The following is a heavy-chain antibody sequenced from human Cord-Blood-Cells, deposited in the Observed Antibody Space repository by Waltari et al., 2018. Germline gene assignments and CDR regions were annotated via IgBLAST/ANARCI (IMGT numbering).Heavy chain of an antibody. V-gene: IGHV4-34*01. CDR2: INHSGST. J-gene: IGHJ3*02. D-gene: IGHD5-12*01. Sequence: QVQLQQWGAGLLKPSETLSLTCAVYGGSFSGYYWSWIRQPPGKGLEWIGEINHSGSTNYNPSLTSRVTISVDTSKNQFSLKLSSVTAADTAVYYCARVGGYEAAFDIWGQGTMVTVSS. CDR3: ARVGGYEAAFDI. CDR1: GGSFSGYY.